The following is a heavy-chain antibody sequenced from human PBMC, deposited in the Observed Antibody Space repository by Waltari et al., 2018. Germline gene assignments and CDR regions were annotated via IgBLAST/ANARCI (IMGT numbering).Heavy chain of an antibody. CDR2: ISNSGNEI. Sequence: EVQVVESGGGLVQPGGSRRLSCATSGFTFSNFEMVWARTAPGRGLEWVSYISNSGNEIYYIDSVKGRFTISRDNAENSLYLQMNSLRAEDTAIYYCVRQSRPAVGAPAWWFDPWGQGTLVTVSS. D-gene: IGHD1-26*01. V-gene: IGHV3-48*03. CDR3: VRQSRPAVGAPAWWFDP. CDR1: GFTFSNFE. J-gene: IGHJ5*02.